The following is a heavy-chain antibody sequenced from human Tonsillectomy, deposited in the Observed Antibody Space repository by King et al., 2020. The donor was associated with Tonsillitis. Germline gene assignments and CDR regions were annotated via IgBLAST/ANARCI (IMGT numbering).Heavy chain of an antibody. CDR2: ISNSGGNT. CDR3: AKDGHSSGWYYFDY. Sequence: VQLVESGGGLVQPGGSLRLSCAASGFTFSSYAMSWVRQAPGKGLEWVSGISNSGGNTYYADSVKGRFTISRVNSKNTLYLQMNSLRAGDTAAYYCAKDGHSSGWYYFDYWGQGTLVTVSS. D-gene: IGHD6-19*01. V-gene: IGHV3-23*04. CDR1: GFTFSSYA. J-gene: IGHJ4*02.